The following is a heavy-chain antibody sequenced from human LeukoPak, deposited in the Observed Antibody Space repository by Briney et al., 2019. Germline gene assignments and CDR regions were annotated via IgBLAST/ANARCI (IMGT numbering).Heavy chain of an antibody. D-gene: IGHD3-10*01. V-gene: IGHV1-69*05. CDR2: IIPIFGTA. CDR1: GGTFSSYA. J-gene: IGHJ4*02. Sequence: GASVKVSCKASGGTFSSYAISWVRQAPGQGLEWMGGIIPIFGTANYAQKFQGRVTMTRDTSTSTVYMELSSLRSEDTAVYYCARGRHGESFDYWGQGTLVTVSS. CDR3: ARGRHGESFDY.